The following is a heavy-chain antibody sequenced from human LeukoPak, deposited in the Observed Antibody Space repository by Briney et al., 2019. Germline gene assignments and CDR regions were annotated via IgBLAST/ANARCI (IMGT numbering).Heavy chain of an antibody. D-gene: IGHD1-26*01. J-gene: IGHJ3*01. CDR2: ISSDDST. CDR1: GFTVSSNY. Sequence: RPGGSLRLSCAASGFTVSSNYMSWVRQAPGKGLEWVSVISSDDSTFYSDSVKGRFTISRDNSKNMFYLQMNSLRAEDTALYYCARSLRALCAFDFWGRGSMVTVSS. V-gene: IGHV3-53*01. CDR3: ARSLRALCAFDF.